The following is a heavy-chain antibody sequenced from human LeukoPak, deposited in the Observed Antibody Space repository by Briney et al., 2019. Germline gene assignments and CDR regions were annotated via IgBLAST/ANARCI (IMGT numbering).Heavy chain of an antibody. CDR2: ISGTGAYL. D-gene: IGHD3-16*01. Sequence: PGGSLRLSCAASGFTFRNHNINWVRQAPGKGLEWVSSISGTGAYLYYADSVKGRFTISRDNAKNSLYLQMNSLRADDTAVYYCARITGGYSDSWGQGTLVTVSS. CDR3: ARITGGYSDS. J-gene: IGHJ4*02. V-gene: IGHV3-21*01. CDR1: GFTFRNHN.